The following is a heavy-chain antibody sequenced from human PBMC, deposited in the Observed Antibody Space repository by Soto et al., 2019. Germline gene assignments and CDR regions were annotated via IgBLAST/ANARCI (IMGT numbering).Heavy chain of an antibody. Sequence: EVQLLDSGGGLVQPGGSLRLSCAASGFTFSGYALTWVRQAPGKGLEWVSAISGGGDATFYADSVKGRFTISRDNAKNTLYLQMNTLRAEDTAVYYCARKVSGSTGRPDWCYFDLWGRGTLVTVSS. CDR3: ARKVSGSTGRPDWCYFDL. J-gene: IGHJ2*01. V-gene: IGHV3-23*01. CDR1: GFTFSGYA. CDR2: ISGGGDAT. D-gene: IGHD3-10*01.